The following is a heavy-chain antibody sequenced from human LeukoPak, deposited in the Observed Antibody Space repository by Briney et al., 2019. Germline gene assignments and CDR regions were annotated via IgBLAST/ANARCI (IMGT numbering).Heavy chain of an antibody. V-gene: IGHV3-49*04. CDR1: GFTFSSYS. CDR3: TRVPEVYCSSTSCPGYFQH. CDR2: IRSRAYGGTT. J-gene: IGHJ1*01. D-gene: IGHD2-2*01. Sequence: GGSLRLSCAASGFTFSSYSMNWVRQAPGKGLEWVGFIRSRAYGGTTEYAASVKGRFTISRDDSKSIAYLQMNSLKTEDIAVYYCTRVPEVYCSSTSCPGYFQHWGQGTLVTVSS.